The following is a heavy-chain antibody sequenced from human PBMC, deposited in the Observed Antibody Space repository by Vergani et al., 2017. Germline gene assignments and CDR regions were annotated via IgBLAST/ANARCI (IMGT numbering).Heavy chain of an antibody. D-gene: IGHD4-23*01. Sequence: QVQLVESGGGVVQPGRSLRLSCAASGFTFSSYAMHWVRQAPGKGLEWVAVISYDGSNKYYADSVKGRCTISRDNSKNTLYLQMNSLRAEDTAVYYCARGYGGNLGIFDYWGQGTLVTVSS. CDR3: ARGYGGNLGIFDY. CDR1: GFTFSSYA. V-gene: IGHV3-30-3*01. CDR2: ISYDGSNK. J-gene: IGHJ4*02.